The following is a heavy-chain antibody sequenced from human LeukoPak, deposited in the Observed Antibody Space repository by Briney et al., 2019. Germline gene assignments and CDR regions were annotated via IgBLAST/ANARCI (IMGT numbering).Heavy chain of an antibody. CDR1: GYGFTSYW. CDR2: ISPGDSDT. Sequence: GESLQISCKGSGYGFTSYWIGWVRQMPGKGLEWMGSISPGDSDTRYSPSFQGQVTISADKSISTAYLQWSSLKASDTAMYYCARFSVGWFDPWGQGTLVTVSS. J-gene: IGHJ5*02. V-gene: IGHV5-51*01. CDR3: ARFSVGWFDP. D-gene: IGHD3-3*01.